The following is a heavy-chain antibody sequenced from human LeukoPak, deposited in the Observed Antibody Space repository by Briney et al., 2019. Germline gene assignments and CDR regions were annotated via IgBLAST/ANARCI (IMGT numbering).Heavy chain of an antibody. J-gene: IGHJ4*02. CDR2: ISGSGGST. V-gene: IGHV3-23*01. CDR1: GFTFSSYA. Sequence: PGGSLRLSCAASGFTFSSYAMSWVRQAPGKGLEWVSAISGSGGSTYYADSVKGRFTISRDNSKNTPYLQMNSLRAEDTAVYYCAKDVITFGGSMYYFDYWGQGTLVTVSS. CDR3: AKDVITFGGSMYYFDY. D-gene: IGHD3-16*01.